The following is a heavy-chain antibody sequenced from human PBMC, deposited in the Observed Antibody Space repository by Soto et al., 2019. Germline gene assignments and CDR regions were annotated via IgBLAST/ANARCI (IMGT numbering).Heavy chain of an antibody. CDR1: GFTFSNAW. J-gene: IGHJ5*02. V-gene: IGHV3-15*01. Sequence: GGSLRLSCAASGFTFSNAWMSWVRQAPGKGLEWVGRIKSKTDGGTTDYAAPVKGRFTISRDDSKNTLYLQMNSLKTEDTAVYYCTTEAAATYNWFDPWGQGTLVTVSS. CDR2: IKSKTDGGTT. D-gene: IGHD6-13*01. CDR3: TTEAAATYNWFDP.